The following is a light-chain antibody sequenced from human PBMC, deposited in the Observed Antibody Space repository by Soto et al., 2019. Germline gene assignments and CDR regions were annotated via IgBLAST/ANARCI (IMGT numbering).Light chain of an antibody. CDR1: QSISKN. CDR2: SAS. CDR3: QQSYSTPWT. Sequence: DIQMPQSPSALSASLGDRLTITCRASQSISKNLNWYQQKPGKAPELLIYSASSLQGGVPSRFTGSGPGTDFTLTISSLQPEDFATYYCQQSYSTPWTFGQGTKVDIK. J-gene: IGKJ1*01. V-gene: IGKV1-39*01.